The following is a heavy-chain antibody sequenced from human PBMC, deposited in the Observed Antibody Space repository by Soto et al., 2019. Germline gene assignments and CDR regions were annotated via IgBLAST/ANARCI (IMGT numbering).Heavy chain of an antibody. V-gene: IGHV3-23*01. CDR1: GFTFSSYA. J-gene: IGHJ4*02. CDR2: ISGSGGST. CDR3: AKLPDYYDFWSGYPPVDY. Sequence: GGSLRLSCAASGFTFSSYAMSWVRQAPGKGLEWVSAISGSGGSTYYADSVQGRFTMSRDNSKNTLYLQMNSLRAEDTAVYYCAKLPDYYDFWSGYPPVDYWGQGTLVTVSS. D-gene: IGHD3-3*01.